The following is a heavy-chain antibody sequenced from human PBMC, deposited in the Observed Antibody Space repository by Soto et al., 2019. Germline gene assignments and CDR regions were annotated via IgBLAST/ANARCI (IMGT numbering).Heavy chain of an antibody. CDR2: INAGNGNT. V-gene: IGHV1-3*01. CDR3: ARGDYYDSSGYYFEY. Sequence: GASVKVSCKASGYTFTSYAMHWVRQAPGQRLEWMGWINAGNGNTKYSQKFQGRVTITRDTSASTAYMELSSLRSEDTAVYYCARGDYYDSSGYYFEYWGQGTLVTVSS. CDR1: GYTFTSYA. D-gene: IGHD3-22*01. J-gene: IGHJ4*02.